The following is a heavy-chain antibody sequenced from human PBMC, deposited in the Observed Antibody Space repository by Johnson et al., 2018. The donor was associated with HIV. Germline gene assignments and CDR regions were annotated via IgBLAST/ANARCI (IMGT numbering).Heavy chain of an antibody. Sequence: QVQLVESGGGLVQPGRSLRLSCVVSGFTFSSYGMHWVRQAPGKGLEWVAFIRYDGSNKYYADSVQGRFTISRDTSKKMLYLQMNSLRVDDTAVYYCAKTGGGAALDSWGQGTMVTVSS. J-gene: IGHJ3*02. CDR3: AKTGGGAALDS. CDR2: IRYDGSNK. D-gene: IGHD3-16*01. CDR1: GFTFSSYG. V-gene: IGHV3-33*03.